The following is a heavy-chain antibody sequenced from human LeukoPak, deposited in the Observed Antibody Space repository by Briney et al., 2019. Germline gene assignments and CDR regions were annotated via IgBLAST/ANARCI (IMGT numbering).Heavy chain of an antibody. J-gene: IGHJ4*02. V-gene: IGHV4-34*01. CDR1: GGSFSGYY. CDR2: INHSGST. CDR3: ARGGFGGDGYNFDY. D-gene: IGHD5-24*01. Sequence: SETLSLTCAVYGGSFSGYYWSWISQPPGKGLEWIGEINHSGSTNYNPSLKSRVTISVDTSKNQFSLQLNSVTPEDTAVYYCARGGFGGDGYNFDYWGQGTLVTVSS.